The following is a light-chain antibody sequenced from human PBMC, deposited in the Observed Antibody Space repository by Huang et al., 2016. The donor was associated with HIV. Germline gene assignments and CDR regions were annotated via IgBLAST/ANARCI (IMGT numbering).Light chain of an antibody. CDR1: QSINSW. Sequence: DIQMTQSPSTLSASVGDRVTITCRASQSINSWLAWDQQKPGKAPKLLIFDASSLDSGVPSRFSGSGYGTEFTLTISGLQPDNFATYYCQQYNTYPYTFGQGTKLEIK. J-gene: IGKJ2*01. V-gene: IGKV1-5*01. CDR3: QQYNTYPYT. CDR2: DAS.